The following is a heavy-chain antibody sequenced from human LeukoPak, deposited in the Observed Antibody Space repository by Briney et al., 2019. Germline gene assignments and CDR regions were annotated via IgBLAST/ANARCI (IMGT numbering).Heavy chain of an antibody. D-gene: IGHD2-2*02. CDR2: INHSGST. Sequence: SETLSLTCAVYGGSFSGYYWSWIRQPPGKGLEWIGEINHSGSTSYNPSLKSRVTISVDTSKNQFSLKLSSVTAADTAVYYCARHSCSSTSCHSRMGGSDFDYWGQGTLVTVSS. V-gene: IGHV4-34*01. J-gene: IGHJ4*02. CDR1: GGSFSGYY. CDR3: ARHSCSSTSCHSRMGGSDFDY.